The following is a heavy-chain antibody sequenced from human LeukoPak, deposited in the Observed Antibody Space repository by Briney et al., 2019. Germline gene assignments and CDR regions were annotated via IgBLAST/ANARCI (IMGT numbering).Heavy chain of an antibody. D-gene: IGHD1-26*01. V-gene: IGHV1-18*03. CDR2: ISGYNGDT. CDR1: GYTFTNYG. J-gene: IGHJ4*02. Sequence: ASVKVSCKASGYTFTNYGVSWVRQAPGQGLEWMGWISGYNGDTNYAQKFQGRVTLTTDTSTSTAYMDLRSLSSNDMAVYFCARGGMLWPDYWGQGTLVTVSS. CDR3: ARGGMLWPDY.